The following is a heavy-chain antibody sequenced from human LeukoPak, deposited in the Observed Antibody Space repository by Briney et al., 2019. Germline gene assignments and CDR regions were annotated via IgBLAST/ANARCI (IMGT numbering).Heavy chain of an antibody. D-gene: IGHD5-18*01. CDR2: IYSGGST. Sequence: PGGSLRLSXAASGFTVSSNYMSWVRQAPGKGMEWLSVIYSGGSTYYADSVKGRFTISRDNSKNTLYLQMNSLRAEDTAMYYCARVDTYSYGYDYWGQGTLVTVSS. V-gene: IGHV3-53*01. CDR3: ARVDTYSYGYDY. CDR1: GFTVSSNY. J-gene: IGHJ4*02.